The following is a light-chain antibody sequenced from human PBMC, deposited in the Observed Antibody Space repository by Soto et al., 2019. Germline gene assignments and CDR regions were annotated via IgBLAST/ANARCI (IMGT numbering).Light chain of an antibody. CDR2: AAS. V-gene: IGKV3D-20*01. Sequence: EIVLTQSPATLSLSPGERATLSCRASQSVSSSYLAWYQQKPGLAPRLLIYAASSRATGIPNRFSGSGSGTDFTLTISSLEPEDFAVYYCQQYGSSTLTFGQGTRLEIK. J-gene: IGKJ5*01. CDR3: QQYGSSTLT. CDR1: QSVSSSY.